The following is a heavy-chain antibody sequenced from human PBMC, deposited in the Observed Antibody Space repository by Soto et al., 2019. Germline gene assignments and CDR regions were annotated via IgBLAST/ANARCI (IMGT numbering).Heavy chain of an antibody. CDR3: ARDGGSSYGFFDY. D-gene: IGHD5-18*01. Sequence: SQTLSLTCAISGDSVSSNSAAWNWFRQSPSRGLEWLGRTYYRSKWYRNYAVSVESRITINPDTSKNQFSPQLNSVTPEDTAVYYCARDGGSSYGFFDYWGQGTLVTVSS. J-gene: IGHJ4*02. CDR2: TYYRSKWYR. V-gene: IGHV6-1*01. CDR1: GDSVSSNSAA.